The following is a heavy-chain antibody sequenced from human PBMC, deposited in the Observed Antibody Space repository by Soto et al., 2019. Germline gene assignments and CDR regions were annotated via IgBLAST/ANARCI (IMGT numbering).Heavy chain of an antibody. V-gene: IGHV1-18*04. CDR2: IAPHSGRT. CDR3: ARAATGSYHSAY. Sequence: QVQLVQSGPEVKKPGASVRVSCMTSGYAFTSYGGNWVRQAPGQGLEWMGWIAPHSGRTTYLPKFQGRVTITADAATNTAYMELGSLSSDDTGIYFCARAATGSYHSAYWGQGTVVTVSS. D-gene: IGHD3-10*01. CDR1: GYAFTSYG. J-gene: IGHJ4*02.